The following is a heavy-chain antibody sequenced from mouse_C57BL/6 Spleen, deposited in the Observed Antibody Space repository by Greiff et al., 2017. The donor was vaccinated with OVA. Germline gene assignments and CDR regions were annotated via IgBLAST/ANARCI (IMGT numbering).Heavy chain of an antibody. CDR2: IYPGDGDT. CDR1: GYAFSSSW. D-gene: IGHD1-1*01. J-gene: IGHJ2*01. V-gene: IGHV1-82*01. CDR3: ARSGDYYGSSYGYFDY. Sequence: VKLVESGPELVKPGASVKISCKASGYAFSSSWMNWVKQRPGKGLEWIGRIYPGDGDTNYNGKFKGKATLTADKSSSTAYMQLSSLTSEDSAVYFCARSGDYYGSSYGYFDYWGQGTTLTVSS.